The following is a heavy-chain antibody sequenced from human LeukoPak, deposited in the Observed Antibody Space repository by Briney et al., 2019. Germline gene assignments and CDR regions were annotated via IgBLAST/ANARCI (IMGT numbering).Heavy chain of an antibody. CDR2: ISISGSTI. CDR3: ARDGYYYGSGSYFLY. CDR1: GFTFSSYE. Sequence: GGSLRLSCAASGFTFSSYEMNRVRQAPGKGLEWVSYISISGSTIYYADSVKGRFTISRDNAKNSLYLQMNSLRAEDTAVYYCARDGYYYGSGSYFLYWGQGTLVTVSS. V-gene: IGHV3-48*03. J-gene: IGHJ4*02. D-gene: IGHD3-10*01.